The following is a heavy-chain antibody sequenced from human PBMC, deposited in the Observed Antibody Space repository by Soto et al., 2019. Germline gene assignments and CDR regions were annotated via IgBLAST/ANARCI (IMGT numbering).Heavy chain of an antibody. D-gene: IGHD1-7*01. V-gene: IGHV4-39*01. J-gene: IGHJ6*02. CDR3: ARSELELHPTMIALDGMDV. CDR2: IYYSGST. Sequence: QLQLQESGPGLVKPSETLSLTCTVSGGSISSSSYYWGWIRQPPGKGLEWIGSIYYSGSTYYNPSLKSRVTISVDTSKNQFSLKLSSVTAADTAVYYCARSELELHPTMIALDGMDVWGQVTTVTVSS. CDR1: GGSISSSSYY.